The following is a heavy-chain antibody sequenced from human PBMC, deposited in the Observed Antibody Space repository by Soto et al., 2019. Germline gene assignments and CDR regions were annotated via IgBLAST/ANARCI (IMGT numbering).Heavy chain of an antibody. CDR2: INAGNGNT. V-gene: IGHV1-3*05. D-gene: IGHD3-3*01. J-gene: IGHJ6*02. CDR1: GYTFTSYA. Sequence: QVQLVQSGAEEKKPGASVKVSCKASGYTFTSYAMHWVRQAPGQRLEWMGWINAGNGNTKYSQKFQGRVTITRDTSAGTAYMELSSLRSEDTAVYYCARIFGVPRGRLSDGMDVWGQGTTVTVSS. CDR3: ARIFGVPRGRLSDGMDV.